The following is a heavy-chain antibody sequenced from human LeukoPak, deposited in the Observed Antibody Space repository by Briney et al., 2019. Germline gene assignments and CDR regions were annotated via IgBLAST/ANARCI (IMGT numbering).Heavy chain of an antibody. CDR2: ISGSGGST. CDR3: AKGAVLLWFGDLYFDY. J-gene: IGHJ4*02. D-gene: IGHD3-10*01. CDR1: GFTFSSYA. V-gene: IGHV3-23*01. Sequence: GGSLRLSCAASGFTFSSYAMSWVRQGPGKGLEWVSTISGSGGSTYYADAVKGRFTISKDNSKNTLYLQMNNLRAEDTAEYYCAKGAVLLWFGDLYFDYWGQGTLVTVSS.